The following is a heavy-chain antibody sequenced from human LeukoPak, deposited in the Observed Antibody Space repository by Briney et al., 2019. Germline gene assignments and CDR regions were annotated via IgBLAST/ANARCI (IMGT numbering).Heavy chain of an antibody. V-gene: IGHV3-23*01. CDR3: AKDALGGDFDY. Sequence: GGSLRLSCAASGFTFSSYAMSWVRQAPGKGLRWVSTITGSGDNTYYADSVKGRFSISRDNSKNTLYLQMSSLRVEDTAVYYCAKDALGGDFDYWGQGTLVTVSS. J-gene: IGHJ4*02. CDR1: GFTFSSYA. CDR2: ITGSGDNT.